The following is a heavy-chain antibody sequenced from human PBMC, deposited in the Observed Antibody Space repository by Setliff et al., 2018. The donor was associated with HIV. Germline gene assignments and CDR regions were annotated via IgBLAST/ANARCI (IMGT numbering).Heavy chain of an antibody. CDR3: ARAFDSPGGAYYDAFDI. D-gene: IGHD3-22*01. CDR2: ISSSSVYI. J-gene: IGHJ3*02. V-gene: IGHV3-21*01. CDR1: GFTFSTYS. Sequence: GGSLRLSCAASGFTFSTYSMNWVRQAPGMGLEWVSSISSSSVYIYYADSVKGRFTISRDNAKNSLYLQMNSLRAEDTAVYYCARAFDSPGGAYYDAFDIWGQGTMVTVSS.